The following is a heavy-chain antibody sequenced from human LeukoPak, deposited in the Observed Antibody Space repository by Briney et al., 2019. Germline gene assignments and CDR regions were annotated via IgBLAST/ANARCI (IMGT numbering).Heavy chain of an antibody. Sequence: GGSLRLSCAASGFTFSSYAMSWVRQAPGKGLYWVSAISGSGGSTYYADSVKGRFTISRDNSKNTLYLQMNSLRAEDTAVYYCAKNRVGLGGLFDYWGQGTLVTVSS. V-gene: IGHV3-23*01. CDR3: AKNRVGLGGLFDY. J-gene: IGHJ4*02. CDR2: ISGSGGST. D-gene: IGHD3-10*01. CDR1: GFTFSSYA.